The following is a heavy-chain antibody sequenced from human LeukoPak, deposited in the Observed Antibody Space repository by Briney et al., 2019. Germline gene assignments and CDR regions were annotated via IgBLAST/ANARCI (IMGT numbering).Heavy chain of an antibody. J-gene: IGHJ4*02. CDR3: ARDQRRTSCFDY. CDR1: GGSMSDYY. V-gene: IGHV4-59*01. CDR2: IYYTGTT. Sequence: SETLSLTCTVSGGSMSDYYWSWIRQPPGKGLEWIGYIYYTGTTNYNPSLKSRVTILVDTSKNQFSLKLNSVTAADTGAYYCARDQRRTSCFDYWGQGTLVTVSS. D-gene: IGHD2-2*01.